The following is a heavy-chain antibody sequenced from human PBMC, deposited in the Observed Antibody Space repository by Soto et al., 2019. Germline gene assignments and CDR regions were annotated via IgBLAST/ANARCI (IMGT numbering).Heavy chain of an antibody. CDR1: GFTFSSYW. CDR3: ASPYMYSSGFYFYRMDV. J-gene: IGHJ6*02. Sequence: EVQLVESGGGLVQPGGYLRLSCAASGFTFSSYWMHWVRQAPGKGLVWVSRINSDGSSTSYADSVKGRFTISRDNAKNTVYLEMLSLRAEATAVYYCASPYMYSSGFYFYRMDVCGQGTTVTVSS. CDR2: INSDGSST. D-gene: IGHD6-19*01. V-gene: IGHV3-74*01.